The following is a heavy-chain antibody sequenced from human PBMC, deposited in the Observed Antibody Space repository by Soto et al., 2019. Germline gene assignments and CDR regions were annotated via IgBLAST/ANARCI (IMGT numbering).Heavy chain of an antibody. V-gene: IGHV4-61*08. Sequence: SETLSLTCAVSGGSISSGGYSWSWIRQPPGKGLEWIGYIYYSGSTNYNPSLKSRVTISVDTSKNQFSLKLSSVTAADTAVYYCARVYGGYLDYWGQGTLVTVSS. CDR1: GGSISSGGYS. J-gene: IGHJ4*02. D-gene: IGHD2-15*01. CDR3: ARVYGGYLDY. CDR2: IYYSGST.